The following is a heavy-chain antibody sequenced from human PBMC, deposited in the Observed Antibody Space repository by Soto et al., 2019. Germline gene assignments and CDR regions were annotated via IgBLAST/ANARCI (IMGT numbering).Heavy chain of an antibody. Sequence: ASVKVSCKXSGYTFTSYDINWVRQATGQGLEWMGWMNPNGGNTGYAQKFQGRVTMTRNTSISTAYMELSSLRSEDTAVYYCARRGQNYYDSSGYPNHGMDVWGQGTTVTVSS. CDR2: MNPNGGNT. D-gene: IGHD3-22*01. CDR3: ARRGQNYYDSSGYPNHGMDV. V-gene: IGHV1-8*01. J-gene: IGHJ6*02. CDR1: GYTFTSYD.